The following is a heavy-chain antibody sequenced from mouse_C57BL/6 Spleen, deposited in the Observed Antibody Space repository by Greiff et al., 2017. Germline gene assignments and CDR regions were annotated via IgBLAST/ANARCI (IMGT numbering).Heavy chain of an antibody. CDR1: GFTFSSYG. CDR2: ISSGGSYP. J-gene: IGHJ3*01. D-gene: IGHD2-4*01. Sequence: EVKLVESGGDLVKPGGSLKLSCAASGFTFSSYGMSWVRQTPDKRLEWVATISSGGSYPYSPDSVKGRFTISRDNAKNTLYLQRSSLKSEDTAMYYCARRGYDYDGWFAYWGQGTLVTVSA. V-gene: IGHV5-6*02. CDR3: ARRGYDYDGWFAY.